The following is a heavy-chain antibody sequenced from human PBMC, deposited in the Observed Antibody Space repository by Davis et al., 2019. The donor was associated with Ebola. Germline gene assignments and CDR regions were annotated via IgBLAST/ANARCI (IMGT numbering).Heavy chain of an antibody. CDR3: ARWVISVLYAGWFDP. J-gene: IGHJ5*02. D-gene: IGHD2-8*01. CDR2: ISSSSSYI. CDR1: GFTFSSYE. Sequence: GESLKISCAASGFTFSSYEMNWVRQAPGKGLEWVSSISSSSSYIYYADSVKGRFTISRDNAKNSLYLQMNSLRAEDTAVYYCARWVISVLYAGWFDPWGQGTLVTVSS. V-gene: IGHV3-21*01.